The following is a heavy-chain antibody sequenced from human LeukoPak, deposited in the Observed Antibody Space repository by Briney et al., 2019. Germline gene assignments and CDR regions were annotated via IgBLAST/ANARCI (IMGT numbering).Heavy chain of an antibody. D-gene: IGHD2-15*01. CDR2: INSNESST. CDR3: AKSRRAYCSGGSCFGLWDY. CDR1: GFTFSTYW. J-gene: IGHJ4*02. V-gene: IGHV3-74*01. Sequence: GGSLRLSCAASGFTFSTYWMHWVRQAPGKGLVWVSRINSNESSTTYADSVKGRFTISRDNAKNTLYLQMNSLRAEDTAVYYCAKSRRAYCSGGSCFGLWDYWGQGTLVTVSS.